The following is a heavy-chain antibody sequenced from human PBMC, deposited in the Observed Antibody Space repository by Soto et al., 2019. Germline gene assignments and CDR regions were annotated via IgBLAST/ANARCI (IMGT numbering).Heavy chain of an antibody. J-gene: IGHJ4*02. D-gene: IGHD3-22*01. V-gene: IGHV4-59*01. CDR3: ARGHYDERFDY. CDR1: GGSISSYY. Sequence: KTSETLSLTCTVSGGSISSYYWSWIRQPPGKGLEWIGYIYYSGSTNYNPSLKSRVTISVDTSKNQFSLKLSSVTAADTAVYYCARGHYDERFDYWGQGTLVTVSS. CDR2: IYYSGST.